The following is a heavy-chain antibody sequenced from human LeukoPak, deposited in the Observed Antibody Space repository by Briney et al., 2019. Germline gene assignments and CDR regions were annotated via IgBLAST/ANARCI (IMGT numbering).Heavy chain of an antibody. CDR2: ISGGGGST. Sequence: PGGSLRLSCAASGFTFSSYAMSWVRQAPGKGLEWVSAISGGGGSTYYADSVKGRFTISRDNSKNTLYLQMNSLRAEDTAVYYCAKDTMYSSGWWQHDAFDIWGQGTMVTVSS. D-gene: IGHD6-19*01. V-gene: IGHV3-23*01. J-gene: IGHJ3*02. CDR1: GFTFSSYA. CDR3: AKDTMYSSGWWQHDAFDI.